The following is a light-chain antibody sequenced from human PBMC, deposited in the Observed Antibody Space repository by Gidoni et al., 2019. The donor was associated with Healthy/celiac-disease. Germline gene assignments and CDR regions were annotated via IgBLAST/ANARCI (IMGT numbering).Light chain of an antibody. V-gene: IGKV1-39*01. CDR3: QQSYSTPPV. Sequence: DIQMTQSPSSLSASVGDRVTITCRASQSISSYLNWYQQKPGKAPKLLIYAASSLQSGVPSRFSGIGSGTDFTLTISSLQPEDFATYYCQQSYSTPPVFGQGTKVEIK. CDR1: QSISSY. J-gene: IGKJ1*01. CDR2: AAS.